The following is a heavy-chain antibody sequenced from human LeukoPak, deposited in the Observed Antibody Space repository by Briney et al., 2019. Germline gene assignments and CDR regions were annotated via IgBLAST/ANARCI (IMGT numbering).Heavy chain of an antibody. CDR3: ARHKPPAVAGTYAFDI. V-gene: IGHV4-39*01. CDR1: GGSISSSSYH. Sequence: SETLSLTCTVSGGSISSSSYHWGWIRQPPGKGLEWIGSIFYSGSTYYNPSLKSRVTIYADTSKNQFSLKLSSVTAADTAVYYCARHKPPAVAGTYAFDIWGQGTMVTVSS. J-gene: IGHJ3*02. CDR2: IFYSGST. D-gene: IGHD6-19*01.